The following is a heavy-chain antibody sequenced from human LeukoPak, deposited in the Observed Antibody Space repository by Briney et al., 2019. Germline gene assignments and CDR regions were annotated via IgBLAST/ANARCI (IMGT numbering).Heavy chain of an antibody. CDR1: GFTFSSYA. V-gene: IGHV3-30*01. CDR2: ISYDGSNK. Sequence: GGSLRLSCAASGFTFSSYAMHWVRQAPGKGLEWVAVISYDGSNKYYADSVKGRFTISRDNSKNTLYLQMNSLRAEDTAVYYCARDAVPAAKIHNWFDPWGQGTLVTVSS. J-gene: IGHJ5*02. D-gene: IGHD2-2*01. CDR3: ARDAVPAAKIHNWFDP.